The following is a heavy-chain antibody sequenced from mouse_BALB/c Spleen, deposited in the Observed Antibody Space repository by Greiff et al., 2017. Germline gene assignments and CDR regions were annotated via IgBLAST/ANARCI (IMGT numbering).Heavy chain of an antibody. D-gene: IGHD1-1*01. CDR2: INPYNDGT. V-gene: IGHV1-14*01. CDR3: AITTVVVDYFDY. J-gene: IGHJ2*01. Sequence: EVQGVESGPELVKPGASVKMSCKASGYTFTSYVMHWVKQKPGQGLEWIGYINPYNDGTKYNEKFKGKATLTSDKSSSTAYMELSSLTSEDSAVYYCAITTVVVDYFDYWGQGTTLTVSS. CDR1: GYTFTSYV.